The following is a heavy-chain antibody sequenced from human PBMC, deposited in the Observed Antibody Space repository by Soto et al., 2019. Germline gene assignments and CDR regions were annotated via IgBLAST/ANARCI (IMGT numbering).Heavy chain of an antibody. Sequence: EVQLVESGGGLVKPGGSLRLSCVVSGFTFSSYSMNWVRQAPGKGLEWVSSISSSSIYTYYADSVKGRFTISRDNAKNSVYLQMNSLSAEDTAVYYCARDFKESQYYYYCMDVWCKGTTVTVSS. J-gene: IGHJ6*03. CDR2: ISSSSIYT. D-gene: IGHD3-10*01. CDR1: GFTFSSYS. V-gene: IGHV3-21*06. CDR3: ARDFKESQYYYYCMDV.